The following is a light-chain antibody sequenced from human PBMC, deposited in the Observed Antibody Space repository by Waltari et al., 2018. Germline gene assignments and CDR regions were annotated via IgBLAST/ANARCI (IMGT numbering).Light chain of an antibody. J-gene: IGKJ1*01. CDR3: QQRSSWPRT. CDR2: SAY. V-gene: IGKV3-11*01. CDR1: HSSSTS. Sequence: EIVLTQSPATVSLSPGERVTLSCRAIHSSSTSLAWYQPKPGQAPRHLIYSAYNSATGIPARFSGSCSGTDFTLTISSLEPEDSAVYYCQQRSSWPRTFGQGTKVEIK.